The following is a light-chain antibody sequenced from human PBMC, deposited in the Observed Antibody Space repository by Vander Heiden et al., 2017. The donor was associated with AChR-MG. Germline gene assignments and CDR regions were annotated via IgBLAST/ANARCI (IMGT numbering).Light chain of an antibody. CDR2: TAS. CDR1: QSISDY. CDR3: QQSYSTVSIT. J-gene: IGKJ5*01. Sequence: DIQMTQSPSSLSASVGDRVTITCRASQSISDYLNWYQQKPREAPKLLIYTASTLQSGVPSRFSGSGSGTDFTLTISSLQPDDFATYYCQQSYSTVSITFSQGTRLEIK. V-gene: IGKV1-39*01.